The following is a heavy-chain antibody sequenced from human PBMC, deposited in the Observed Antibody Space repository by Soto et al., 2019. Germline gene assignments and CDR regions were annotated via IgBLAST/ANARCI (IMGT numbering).Heavy chain of an antibody. CDR3: ARHGDTRITIFGVATGAFDI. Sequence: QLQLQESGPGLVKPSETLSLTCTVSGGSISSSSYYWGWIRQPPGKGLEWIGSIYYSGSTYYNPSLQSRVTISVYTSKNHFSLKLSSVTAADTAVYYCARHGDTRITIFGVATGAFDIWGQGTMVTVSS. CDR1: GGSISSSSYY. D-gene: IGHD3-3*01. CDR2: IYYSGST. V-gene: IGHV4-39*01. J-gene: IGHJ3*02.